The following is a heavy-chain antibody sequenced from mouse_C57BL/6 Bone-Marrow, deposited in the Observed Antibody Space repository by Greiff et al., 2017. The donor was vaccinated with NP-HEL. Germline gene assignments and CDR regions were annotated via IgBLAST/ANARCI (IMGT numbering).Heavy chain of an antibody. D-gene: IGHD1-1*01. Sequence: VQLKQSGAELVKPGASVKLSCTASGFNIKDYYMHWVKQRTEQGLEWIGRIDPEDGETKYAPKFQGKATITADTSSNTAYLQLSSLTSEDTAVYYCAIWGGLTTVVAPIGYWGQGTTLTVSS. J-gene: IGHJ2*01. V-gene: IGHV14-2*01. CDR3: AIWGGLTTVVAPIGY. CDR2: IDPEDGET. CDR1: GFNIKDYY.